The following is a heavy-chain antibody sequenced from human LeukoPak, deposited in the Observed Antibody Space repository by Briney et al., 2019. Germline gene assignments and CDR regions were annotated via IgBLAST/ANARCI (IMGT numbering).Heavy chain of an antibody. V-gene: IGHV3-21*01. CDR1: GFTFSSYS. CDR2: ISSSSSYI. J-gene: IGHJ4*02. CDR3: ARGLDDFWSGGLDY. D-gene: IGHD3-3*01. Sequence: GGSLRLSCAASGFTFSSYSMNWVRQAPGKGLEWVSSISSSSSYIYYADSVKGRFTISRDNAKNSLYLQMNSLRAEDTAVYYCARGLDDFWSGGLDYWGQGTLVTVSS.